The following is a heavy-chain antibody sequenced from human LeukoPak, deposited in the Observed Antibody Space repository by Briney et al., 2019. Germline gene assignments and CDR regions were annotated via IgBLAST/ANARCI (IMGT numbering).Heavy chain of an antibody. D-gene: IGHD3-22*01. CDR2: IYYSGST. V-gene: IGHV4-59*06. J-gene: IGHJ4*02. Sequence: SETLSLTCTVSGGSISSYYWSWIRQPPGKGLEWIGYIYYSGSTYYNPSLKSRVTISVDTSKNQFSLKLSSVTAADTAVYYCARVGGYYGNYWGQGTLVTVSS. CDR1: GGSISSYY. CDR3: ARVGGYYGNY.